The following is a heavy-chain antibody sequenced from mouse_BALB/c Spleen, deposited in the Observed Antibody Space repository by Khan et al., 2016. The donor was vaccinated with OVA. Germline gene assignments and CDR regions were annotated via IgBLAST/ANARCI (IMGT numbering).Heavy chain of an antibody. Sequence: QIQLVQSGPELKKPGETVKISCKASGYTFTNYGMNWVKQAPGKGLKWMGWINTYTGEPTYTDDFKGRFAFSLETSASTAYLQINNLKNEDMATXFCSRAASYWYFDVWGAGTTVTVSS. CDR3: SRAASYWYFDV. CDR2: INTYTGEP. V-gene: IGHV9-1*02. J-gene: IGHJ1*01. CDR1: GYTFTNYG.